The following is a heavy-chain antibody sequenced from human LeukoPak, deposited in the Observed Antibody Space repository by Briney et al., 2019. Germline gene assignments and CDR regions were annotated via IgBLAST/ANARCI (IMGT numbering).Heavy chain of an antibody. J-gene: IGHJ3*02. V-gene: IGHV1-18*01. CDR3: ATKKWELGAFDI. CDR1: GYTFTSYG. Sequence: AASVKVSCKASGYTFTSYGISWVRQAPGQGLEWMGWISAYNGNTNYAQKLQGRVTMTTDTSTSTAYMELSSLRSEDTAVYYCATKKWELGAFDIWGQGTTVTVSS. CDR2: ISAYNGNT. D-gene: IGHD1-26*01.